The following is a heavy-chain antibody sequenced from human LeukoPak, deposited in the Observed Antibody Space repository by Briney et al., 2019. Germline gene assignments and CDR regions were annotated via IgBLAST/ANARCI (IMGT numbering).Heavy chain of an antibody. CDR1: GGTFSCYA. CDR2: IIPIFGTA. CDR3: ARVGIAAAGTLDY. D-gene: IGHD6-13*01. Sequence: GASVKVSCKASGGTFSCYAISWVRQAPGQGLEWMGGIIPIFGTANYAQKFQGRVTITTDESTSTAYMELSSLRSEDTAVYYCARVGIAAAGTLDYWGQGTLVTVSS. J-gene: IGHJ4*02. V-gene: IGHV1-69*05.